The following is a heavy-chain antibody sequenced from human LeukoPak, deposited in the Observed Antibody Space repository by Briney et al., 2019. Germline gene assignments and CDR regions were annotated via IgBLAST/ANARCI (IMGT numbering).Heavy chain of an antibody. V-gene: IGHV1-2*02. J-gene: IGHJ4*02. Sequence: ASVKVSCKASGYTFTGYYMHWVRQAPGQGLEWMGWINPNSGGTNYAQKFQGRVTMTRDTSISTAYMELRRLRSDDTAVYYCARGFGVRGVIGYWGQGTLVTVSS. CDR1: GYTFTGYY. CDR2: INPNSGGT. D-gene: IGHD3-10*01. CDR3: ARGFGVRGVIGY.